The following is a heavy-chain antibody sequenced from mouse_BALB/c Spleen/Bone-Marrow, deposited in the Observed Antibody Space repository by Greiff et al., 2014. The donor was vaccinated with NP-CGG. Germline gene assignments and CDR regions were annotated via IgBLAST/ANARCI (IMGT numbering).Heavy chain of an antibody. Sequence: EVQGVESGGDLVKPGGSLKLSCAASGFTFSSYGMSWVRQTPDKGLEWVATISSGGSYTYYPDSVKGRFTISRDNAKNTLYLQMSSLKSEDTAMYYCARQYGNLGVMDYWGQGTSVTVSS. D-gene: IGHD2-1*01. CDR1: GFTFSSYG. V-gene: IGHV5-6*01. CDR2: ISSGGSYT. J-gene: IGHJ4*01. CDR3: ARQYGNLGVMDY.